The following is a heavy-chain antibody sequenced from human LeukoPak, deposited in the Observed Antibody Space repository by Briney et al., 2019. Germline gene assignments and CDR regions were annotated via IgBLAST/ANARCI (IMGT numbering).Heavy chain of an antibody. J-gene: IGHJ4*02. Sequence: SETLSLTCTVSGGSISSSSYYWGWIRQPPGKGLEWIGYIYHSGSTYYNPSLKSRVTISVDRSKNQFSLKLSSVTAADTAVYYCARDKAGGGVGYWGQGTLVTVSS. CDR3: ARDKAGGGVGY. CDR2: IYHSGST. V-gene: IGHV4-39*07. CDR1: GGSISSSSYY. D-gene: IGHD2-15*01.